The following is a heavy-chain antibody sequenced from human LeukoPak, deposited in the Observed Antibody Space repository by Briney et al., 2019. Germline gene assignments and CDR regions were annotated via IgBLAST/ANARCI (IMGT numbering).Heavy chain of an antibody. CDR3: ARQNDDFWSGYYFDY. D-gene: IGHD3-3*01. J-gene: IGHJ4*02. CDR1: GYTFTSYG. V-gene: IGHV1-18*01. Sequence: ASVKVSCKASGYTFTSYGISWVRQAPGQGLEWMGWISAYNGNTNYAQKLQGRVTMTTDTSTSTAYMELRSLRSDDTAVYYCARQNDDFWSGYYFDYWGQGTLVTVSS. CDR2: ISAYNGNT.